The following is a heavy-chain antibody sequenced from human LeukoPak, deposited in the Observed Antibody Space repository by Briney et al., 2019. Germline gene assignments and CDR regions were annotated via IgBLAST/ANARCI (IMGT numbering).Heavy chain of an antibody. J-gene: IGHJ5*02. V-gene: IGHV4-39*01. D-gene: IGHD6-19*01. CDR3: ARRGIAVAVNWFDP. CDR2: IYYSGST. CDR1: GGSFSGYY. Sequence: SETLPLTCAVYGGSFSGYYWGWIRQPPGKGLEWIGSIYYSGSTYYNPSLKSRVTISVDTSKNQFSLKLSSVTAADTAVYYCARRGIAVAVNWFDPWGQGTLVTVSS.